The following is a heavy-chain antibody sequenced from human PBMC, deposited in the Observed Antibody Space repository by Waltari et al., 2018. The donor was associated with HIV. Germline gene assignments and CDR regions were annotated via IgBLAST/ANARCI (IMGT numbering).Heavy chain of an antibody. J-gene: IGHJ6*02. CDR3: VKDGASTIFGVLNGMDV. Sequence: EVQLVESGGGSVQPGRSLRPSCTASGIHFDDYGIHWVRQPPGKGLEWVSGISWNSGDIAYADSVKGRFTISRDNTKNSLFLQMNSVRVEDTALYYCVKDGASTIFGVLNGMDVWGQGTTVTVSS. V-gene: IGHV3-9*01. CDR1: GIHFDDYG. CDR2: ISWNSGDI. D-gene: IGHD3-3*01.